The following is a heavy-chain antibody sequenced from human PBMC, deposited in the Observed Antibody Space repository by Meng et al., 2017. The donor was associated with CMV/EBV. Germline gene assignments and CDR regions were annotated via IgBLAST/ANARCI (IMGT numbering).Heavy chain of an antibody. CDR2: ISYDGSNK. CDR1: GFTFSSYA. D-gene: IGHD2-15*01. CDR3: AREDIVVVVAGTGPYYYYGMDV. J-gene: IGHJ6*02. Sequence: GESLKISCAASGFTFSSYAMHWVRQAPGKGLEWVAVISYDGSNKYYADSVKGRFTISRDNSKNTLYLQMNSLRAEDTAVYYCAREDIVVVVAGTGPYYYYGMDVWGQGTTVTVSS. V-gene: IGHV3-30-3*01.